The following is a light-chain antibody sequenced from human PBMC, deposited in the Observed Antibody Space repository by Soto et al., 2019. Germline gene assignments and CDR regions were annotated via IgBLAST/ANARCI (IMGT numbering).Light chain of an antibody. CDR2: GQS. CDR3: QKYGSSPIT. J-gene: IGKJ5*01. V-gene: IGKV3-20*01. Sequence: EIVLTQPPGTLSLSPGERATLSGRASQSVSSSYLAWYQQKTGQAPRILIYGQSSRATGIPDRFSGSGSGTDLTLTISRLEPEDFAVYYCQKYGSSPITFGQGTRLEI. CDR1: QSVSSSY.